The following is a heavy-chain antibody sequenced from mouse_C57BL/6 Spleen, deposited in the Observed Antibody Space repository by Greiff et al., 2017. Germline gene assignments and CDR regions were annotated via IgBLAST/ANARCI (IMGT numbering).Heavy chain of an antibody. D-gene: IGHD2-1*01. CDR1: GYPFTSYW. V-gene: IGHV1-64*01. CDR3: ARIYWKGNWYFDV. Sequence: QVQLQQSGAELVKPGASVKLSCKASGYPFTSYWMHWVKQRPGQGLEWIGMIHPNSGSTNYNEKFTSKATLTVDKSSSTAYRQLSSLTSEDSAVYYCARIYWKGNWYFDVWGTGTTVTVSS. CDR2: IHPNSGST. J-gene: IGHJ1*03.